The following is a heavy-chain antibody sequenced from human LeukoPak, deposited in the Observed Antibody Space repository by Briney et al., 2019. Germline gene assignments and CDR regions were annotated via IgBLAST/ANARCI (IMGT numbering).Heavy chain of an antibody. Sequence: GGSLRLSCAASGFTLSNYVLHWVRQAPGKGLEWVALISYDGSNKYYSDSVKGRFTISRDISINTLYLQMNSLSTEDTAVYNCAREYCGGDCYSNWYFDLWGRGTLVTVSS. J-gene: IGHJ2*01. CDR1: GFTLSNYV. CDR3: AREYCGGDCYSNWYFDL. V-gene: IGHV3-30-3*01. D-gene: IGHD2-21*02. CDR2: ISYDGSNK.